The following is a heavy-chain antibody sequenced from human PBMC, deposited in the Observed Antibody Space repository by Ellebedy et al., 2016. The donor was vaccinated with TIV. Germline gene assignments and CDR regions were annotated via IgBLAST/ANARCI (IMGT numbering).Heavy chain of an antibody. CDR1: GYTLTELS. J-gene: IGHJ4*02. V-gene: IGHV1-24*01. Sequence: ASVKVSCKVSGYTLTELSMHWVRQAPGKGLEWMGGFDPEDGETIYAQKFQGRVTMTEDTSTDTAYMELSSLRSEDTAVYYCATYDSSSHYFDYWGQGTLVTVSS. CDR2: FDPEDGET. CDR3: ATYDSSSHYFDY. D-gene: IGHD3-22*01.